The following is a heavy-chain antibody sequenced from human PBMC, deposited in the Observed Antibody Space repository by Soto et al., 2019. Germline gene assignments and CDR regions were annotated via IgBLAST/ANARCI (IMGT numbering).Heavy chain of an antibody. CDR1: GFTFSSYA. Sequence: GGSLRLSCAASGFTFSSYAMSWVRQAPGKGLEWVSAISGSGGSTYYADSVKGRFTISRDNSKNTLYLQMNSLRAEDAAVYYCAKAKIGGGIAAPYYYYGMDVWGQGTTVTVSS. V-gene: IGHV3-23*01. J-gene: IGHJ6*02. CDR3: AKAKIGGGIAAPYYYYGMDV. CDR2: ISGSGGST. D-gene: IGHD6-13*01.